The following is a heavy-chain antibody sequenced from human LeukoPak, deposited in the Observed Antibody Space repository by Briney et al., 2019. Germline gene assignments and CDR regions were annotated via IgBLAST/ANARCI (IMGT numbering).Heavy chain of an antibody. D-gene: IGHD3-10*01. CDR2: IYYSGST. CDR1: GGSISSYY. J-gene: IGHJ5*02. V-gene: IGHV4-59*08. Sequence: SETLSLTCTVSGGSISSYYWSWIRQPPGKGLEWIGYIYYSGSTKYNPSLKSRVTISVDTSKNQFSLKLSSVTAADTAVYYCARHARVTMVRGVANWFDPWGQGTLVTVSS. CDR3: ARHARVTMVRGVANWFDP.